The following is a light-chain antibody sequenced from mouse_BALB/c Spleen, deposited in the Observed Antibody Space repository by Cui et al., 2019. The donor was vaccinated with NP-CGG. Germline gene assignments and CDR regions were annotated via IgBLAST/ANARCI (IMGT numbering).Light chain of an antibody. CDR1: TGTVTTSNY. Sequence: AVLTPESALTTSPGETVTLTCRSSTGTVTTSNYANWVQEKPDHLFTGLIGGTNNRAPGVPARSSGSLIGDKAALTITGAQTEDEAIYFCALWYSNHWVFGGGTKLTVL. CDR2: GTN. J-gene: IGLJ1*01. CDR3: ALWYSNHWV. V-gene: IGLV1*01.